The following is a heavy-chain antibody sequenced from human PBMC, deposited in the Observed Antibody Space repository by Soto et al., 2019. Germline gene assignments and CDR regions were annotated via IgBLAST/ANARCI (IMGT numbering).Heavy chain of an antibody. Sequence: SVGFLRLSYAASGFTFSSYGMHWVRQAPGKGLEWVAVISYDGSNKYYADSVKGRFTISRDNSKNTLYLQMNSLRAEDTAVYYCAKGPYSSSSAGGHGTLVTVSS. CDR3: AKGPYSSSSA. V-gene: IGHV3-30*18. D-gene: IGHD6-6*01. J-gene: IGHJ4*01. CDR2: ISYDGSNK. CDR1: GFTFSSYG.